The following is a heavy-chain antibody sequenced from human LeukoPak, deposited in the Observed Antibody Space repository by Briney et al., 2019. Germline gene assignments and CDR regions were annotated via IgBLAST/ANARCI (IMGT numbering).Heavy chain of an antibody. V-gene: IGHV3-30*18. CDR3: AKEGGYYSGYDLEDAFDI. D-gene: IGHD5-12*01. J-gene: IGHJ3*02. CDR1: GFTFSSYG. CDR2: ISYDGSNK. Sequence: GGSLRLSCAASGFTFSSYGMHWVRQAPGKGLEWVAVISYDGSNKYYADSVKGRFTISRDNSKNTLYLQMNSLRAEDTAVYYCAKEGGYYSGYDLEDAFDIWGQGTMVTVSS.